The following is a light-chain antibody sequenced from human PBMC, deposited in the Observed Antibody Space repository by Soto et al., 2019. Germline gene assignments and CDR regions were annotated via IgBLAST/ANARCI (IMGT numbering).Light chain of an antibody. J-gene: IGKJ4*01. CDR1: QDITNY. CDR2: DAS. CDR3: QQYDSLPLS. Sequence: DLQMTQSPSSLSASVGDRVTITCQASQDITNYLSWYQQKPGKAPKLLIYDASYLQTGVPSRFSGSGSATDFTFTISSLEPEDIATYYCQQYDSLPLSFGGGTKVEIK. V-gene: IGKV1-33*01.